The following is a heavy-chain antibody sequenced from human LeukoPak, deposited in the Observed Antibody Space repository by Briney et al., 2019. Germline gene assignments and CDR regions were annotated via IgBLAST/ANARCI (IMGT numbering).Heavy chain of an antibody. CDR2: IRYDGSNK. CDR3: TILIAAAGTGDY. J-gene: IGHJ4*02. D-gene: IGHD6-13*01. Sequence: GGSLRLSCAASGFTISSYGMHWVRQAPGKGLEWVAFIRYDGSNKYYADSVKGRFTISRDNSKNTLYLQMNSLKTEDTAVYYCTILIAAAGTGDYWGQGTLVTVSS. CDR1: GFTISSYG. V-gene: IGHV3-30*02.